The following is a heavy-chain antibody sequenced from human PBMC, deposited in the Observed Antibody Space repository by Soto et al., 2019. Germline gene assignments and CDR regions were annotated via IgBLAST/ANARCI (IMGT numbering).Heavy chain of an antibody. V-gene: IGHV3-7*01. D-gene: IGHD2-15*01. CDR2: IKQDGSEK. J-gene: IGHJ6*03. CDR1: GFTFSSYW. CDR3: ARGRYCSGGSCYSPTLDYYYYYMDV. Sequence: GGSLRLSCAASGFTFSSYWMSWVRQAPGKGLEWVANIKQDGSEKYYVDSVKGRFTISRDNAKNSLYLQMNSLRAEDTAVYYCARGRYCSGGSCYSPTLDYYYYYMDVWGKGTTVTVS.